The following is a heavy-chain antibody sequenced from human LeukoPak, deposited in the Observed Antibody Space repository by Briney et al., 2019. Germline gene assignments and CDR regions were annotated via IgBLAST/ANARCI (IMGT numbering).Heavy chain of an antibody. V-gene: IGHV3-74*01. CDR1: GLIFSDYW. D-gene: IGHD1-26*01. Sequence: GGSLRLSCEASGLIFSDYWMHWVRQGPGKGLEWVSRIKTDGGEASYADSVKDRFVISRDNSKSMMFLEMKNLRVDDTATYFCVRDVGPYGGSPGADWGQGTLVIVSS. CDR2: IKTDGGEA. J-gene: IGHJ4*02. CDR3: VRDVGPYGGSPGAD.